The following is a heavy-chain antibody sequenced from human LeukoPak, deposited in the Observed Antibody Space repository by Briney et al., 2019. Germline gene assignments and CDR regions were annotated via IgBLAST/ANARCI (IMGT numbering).Heavy chain of an antibody. CDR1: GFTFSSYS. CDR2: ISSSSSYI. CDR3: ARRREMATIMGAFDY. D-gene: IGHD5-24*01. V-gene: IGHV3-21*01. J-gene: IGHJ4*02. Sequence: PGGSLRLSCAASGFTFSSYSMNWVRQAPGKGLEWVSSISSSSSYIYYADSVKGRFTISRDNAKDSLYLQMNSLRAEDTAVYYCARRREMATIMGAFDYWGQGTLVTVSS.